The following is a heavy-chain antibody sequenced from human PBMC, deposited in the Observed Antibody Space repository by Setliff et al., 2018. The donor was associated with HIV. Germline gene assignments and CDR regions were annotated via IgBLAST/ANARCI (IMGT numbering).Heavy chain of an antibody. CDR2: IFYTGNT. J-gene: IGHJ6*03. V-gene: IGHV4-59*01. D-gene: IGHD2-2*01. CDR3: VRGFCSSTTCYEGYYYMDV. CDR1: GGSISGYY. Sequence: PSETLSLTCTVSGGSISGYYWSWIRQPPGKGLEWIGTIFYTGNTNYNPSLKSRVTLSGGMSENQLFLRLTSVTAADTAVYYCVRGFCSSTTCYEGYYYMDVWGKGSTVTVSS.